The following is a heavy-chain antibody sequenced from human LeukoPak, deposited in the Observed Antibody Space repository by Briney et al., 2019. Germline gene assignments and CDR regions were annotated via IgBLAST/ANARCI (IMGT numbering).Heavy chain of an antibody. CDR1: GGSINSYY. Sequence: SETLSLTCTVSGGSINSYYWSWIRQFPGRGLEWIGYISYSGSTNYNPSLKSRVTISVDTSKNQFSLKLSSVTAADTAVYYCARDPTSRSSAFDIWGQGTMVTVSS. CDR3: ARDPTSRSSAFDI. V-gene: IGHV4-59*01. CDR2: ISYSGST. J-gene: IGHJ3*02.